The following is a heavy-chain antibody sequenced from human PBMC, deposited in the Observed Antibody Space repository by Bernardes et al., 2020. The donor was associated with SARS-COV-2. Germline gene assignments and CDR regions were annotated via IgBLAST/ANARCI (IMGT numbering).Heavy chain of an antibody. D-gene: IGHD3-10*01. CDR1: GGSITPYY. Sequence: SETLYLTCSVSGGSITPYYWSWIRQPPGKGLEWIGSIYYSGSTNYNPSLKSRVTISVDTPKNQFSLKMNSVTAADTAVYFCARDSTMVRGDPKGAWFDPWGQGTLVTVSS. V-gene: IGHV4-59*01. J-gene: IGHJ5*02. CDR3: ARDSTMVRGDPKGAWFDP. CDR2: IYYSGST.